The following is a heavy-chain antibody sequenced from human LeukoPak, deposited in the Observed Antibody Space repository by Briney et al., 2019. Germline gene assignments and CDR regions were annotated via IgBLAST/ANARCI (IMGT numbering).Heavy chain of an antibody. Sequence: GGSLRLSCAASGFTFSNAWMSWLRQAPGKGLEWVGRIKSKTDGGTTDYAAPVKGRFTISRDDSKNTLYLQMNSLKTEDTAVYYWTTEGVNWNDGGHAFDIWGQGTMVTVSS. CDR3: TTEGVNWNDGGHAFDI. D-gene: IGHD1-1*01. V-gene: IGHV3-15*01. CDR1: GFTFSNAW. J-gene: IGHJ3*02. CDR2: IKSKTDGGTT.